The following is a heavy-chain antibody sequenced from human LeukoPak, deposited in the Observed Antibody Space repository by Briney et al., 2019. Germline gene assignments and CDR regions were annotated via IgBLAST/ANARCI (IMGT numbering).Heavy chain of an antibody. CDR3: AREGHYDILTGYSPLEYYFYYMDV. CDR1: GFTFSHYG. Sequence: GGSLRLSCAASGFTFSHYGIHWVRQTPGKGLEWVAAISSEGIKEHYADSVKGRFTISRDNSKSTLYLQMNSLRADDTALYYCAREGHYDILTGYSPLEYYFYYMDVWGKGTTVTVSS. V-gene: IGHV3-30*04. J-gene: IGHJ6*03. D-gene: IGHD3-9*01. CDR2: ISSEGIKE.